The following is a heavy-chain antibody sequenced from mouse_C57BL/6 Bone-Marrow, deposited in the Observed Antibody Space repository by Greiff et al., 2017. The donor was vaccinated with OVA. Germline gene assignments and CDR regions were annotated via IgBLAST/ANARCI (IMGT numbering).Heavy chain of an antibody. J-gene: IGHJ1*03. D-gene: IGHD1-1*01. V-gene: IGHV5-12*01. Sequence: EVMLVESGGGLVQPGGSLKLSCAASGFTFSDYYMYWVRQTPEKRLEWVAYISNGGGSTYYPDTVKGRFTISRDNAKNTLYLQMSRLKSEDTAMYYCARQGVGYYGSSHWYFDVWGTGTTVTVSS. CDR2: ISNGGGST. CDR3: ARQGVGYYGSSHWYFDV. CDR1: GFTFSDYY.